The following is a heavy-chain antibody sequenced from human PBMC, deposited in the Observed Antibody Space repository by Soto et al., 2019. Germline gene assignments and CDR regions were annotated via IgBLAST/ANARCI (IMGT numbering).Heavy chain of an antibody. CDR2: IYYSGST. Sequence: QLQLQESGPGLVKPSETLSLTCTVSGGSISSSSYYWGWIRQPPGKGLEWIGSIYYSGSTYYNPSIKLRVIFSVDTSKSRSSLQLSSVTAADTAVYYCARHGYCTNGVCYYMDVWGKGTTVTVSS. CDR1: GGSISSSSYY. V-gene: IGHV4-39*01. CDR3: ARHGYCTNGVCYYMDV. D-gene: IGHD2-8*01. J-gene: IGHJ6*03.